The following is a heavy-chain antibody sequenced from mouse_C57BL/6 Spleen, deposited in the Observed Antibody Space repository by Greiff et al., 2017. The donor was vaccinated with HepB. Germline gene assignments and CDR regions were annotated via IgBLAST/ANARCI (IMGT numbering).Heavy chain of an antibody. V-gene: IGHV1-42*01. D-gene: IGHD1-3*01. Sequence: EVQLQQSGPELVKPGASVKISCKASGYSFTGYYMNWVKQSPEKSLEWIGEINPSTGGTTYNQKFKAKATLSVDTSSSTAYMQLKSLTSEDSAVYYCARKVYIDYWGQGTTLTVSS. CDR1: GYSFTGYY. CDR2: INPSTGGT. J-gene: IGHJ2*01. CDR3: ARKVYIDY.